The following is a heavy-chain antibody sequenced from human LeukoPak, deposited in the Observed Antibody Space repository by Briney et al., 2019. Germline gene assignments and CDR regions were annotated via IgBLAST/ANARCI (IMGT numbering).Heavy chain of an antibody. CDR1: GFTFSAYA. CDR2: ISNNGGSS. CDR3: VKITSVTGGDC. D-gene: IGHD1-1*01. V-gene: IGHV3-64D*09. J-gene: IGHJ4*02. Sequence: GGSLRLSCSASGFTFSAYAMYWVRQAPGKGLEYVSGISNNGGSSFYADSVKGRSTISRDNSKNTLYLQMSSLRAEDTALYYCVKITSVTGGDCWGQGTLVTVSS.